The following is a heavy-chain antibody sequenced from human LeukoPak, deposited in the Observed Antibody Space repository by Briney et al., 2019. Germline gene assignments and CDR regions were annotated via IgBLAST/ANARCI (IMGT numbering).Heavy chain of an antibody. CDR1: GFAFNTYA. CDR3: AREIFGSGSYTDF. V-gene: IGHV3-33*01. D-gene: IGHD3-10*01. Sequence: GRSLRLSCAASGFAFNTYAMHWVRQAPGQGLEWVALIWHDGSHKFYSNSVRGQFTISRDNSKNTVSLQMNNLRPEDTADCAREIFGSGSYTDFWGQGTLVTVSS. J-gene: IGHJ4*02. CDR2: IWHDGSHK.